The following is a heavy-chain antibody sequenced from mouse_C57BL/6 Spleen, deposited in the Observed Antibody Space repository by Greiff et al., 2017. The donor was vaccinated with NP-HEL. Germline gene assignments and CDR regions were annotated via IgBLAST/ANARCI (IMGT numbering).Heavy chain of an antibody. CDR1: GYTFTSYW. CDR3: AGDGYYVENAMDY. CDR2: IHPNSGST. D-gene: IGHD2-3*01. Sequence: VQLQQPGAELVKPGASVKLSCTASGYTFTSYWMHWVKQRPGQGLEWIGMIHPNSGSTNYNEKFKSKATLTVDKATSTAYLQLSSLTSADSTVYYYAGDGYYVENAMDYWGQGTSVTVSS. V-gene: IGHV1-64*01. J-gene: IGHJ4*01.